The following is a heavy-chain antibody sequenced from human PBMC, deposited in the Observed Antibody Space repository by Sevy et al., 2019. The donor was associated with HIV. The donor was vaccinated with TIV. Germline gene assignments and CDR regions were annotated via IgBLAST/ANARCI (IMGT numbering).Heavy chain of an antibody. Sequence: GGSLRLSCAASGFTFSTYSMNWVRQAPGKGLEWVSYIASSSSTIYYADSVKGRFTISKDNAKISLYLQMNSLRDDDTAVYYCARDTTSGGYSYGQEYFDYWGQGTLVTVSS. CDR2: IASSSSTI. CDR3: ARDTTSGGYSYGQEYFDY. V-gene: IGHV3-48*02. D-gene: IGHD5-18*01. J-gene: IGHJ4*02. CDR1: GFTFSTYS.